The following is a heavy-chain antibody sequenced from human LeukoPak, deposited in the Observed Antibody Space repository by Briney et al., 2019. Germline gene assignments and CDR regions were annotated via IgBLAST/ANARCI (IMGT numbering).Heavy chain of an antibody. D-gene: IGHD3-9*01. CDR3: ARTRDILTGYAFDI. CDR1: GGSISSYY. J-gene: IGHJ3*02. Sequence: SETLSLTCTVSGGSISSYYWSWIRQPPGKGLEWIGYIYYSGSTNYNPSLKGRVTISVDTSKNQFSLKLSSVTAADTAVYYCARTRDILTGYAFDIWGQGTMVTVSS. V-gene: IGHV4-59*01. CDR2: IYYSGST.